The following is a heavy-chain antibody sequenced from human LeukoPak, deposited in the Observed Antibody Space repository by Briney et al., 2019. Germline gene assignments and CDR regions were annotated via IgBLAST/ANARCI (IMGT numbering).Heavy chain of an antibody. D-gene: IGHD6-13*01. CDR1: GGSITSSS. V-gene: IGHV3-48*02. J-gene: IGHJ4*02. CDR3: ARGIRGFGSSWYVDY. CDR2: ISSGSSTI. Sequence: ETLSLTCTVSGGSITSSSYYWGRLRQPPGKGLEWVSYISSGSSTIYYADSVKGRFTISRDNAKNSLYLHMNSLRDEDTAVYYCARGIRGFGSSWYVDYWGQGTLGTVSS.